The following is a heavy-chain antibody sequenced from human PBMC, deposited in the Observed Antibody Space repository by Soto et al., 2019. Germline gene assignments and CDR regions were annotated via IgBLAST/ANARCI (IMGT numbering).Heavy chain of an antibody. CDR3: ARGYGRNFDY. CDR2: IYYSGNT. J-gene: IGHJ4*02. V-gene: IGHV4-39*02. CDR1: GGSISISISY. Sequence: SETLSLTCSVSGGSISISISYWAWIRQPPGKGLEWIGSIYYSGNTYYNPSLKSRVTISKDTSKNHFSLKLSSVTAADTAVYYCARGYGRNFDYWGQGTLVTVSS. D-gene: IGHD5-18*01.